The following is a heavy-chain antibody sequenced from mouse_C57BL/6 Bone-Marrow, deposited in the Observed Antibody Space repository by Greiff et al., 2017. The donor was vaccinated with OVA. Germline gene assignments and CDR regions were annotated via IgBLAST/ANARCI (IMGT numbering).Heavy chain of an antibody. Sequence: EVKLVESGGGLVQSGRSLRLSCATSGFTFSDFYMAWVRQAPGKGLEWIAASRNKATAYTTEYSASVKGRFIVSRDTSQSILYLQMNALRAEDTAIYYCARDAPYPMDDWGQGTSVTVSA. J-gene: IGHJ4*01. CDR2: SRNKATAYTT. CDR3: ARDAPYPMDD. CDR1: GFTFSDFY. V-gene: IGHV7-1*01.